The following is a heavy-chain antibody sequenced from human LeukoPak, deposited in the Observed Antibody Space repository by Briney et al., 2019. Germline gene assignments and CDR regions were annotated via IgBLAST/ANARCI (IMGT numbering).Heavy chain of an antibody. V-gene: IGHV1-46*01. J-gene: IGHJ4*02. Sequence: GASVKVSCKASGYTFTSYYMHWVRQAPGQGREWMGKINPSGGSTSYAQKFQGRVTMTRDASTSTVYMELSSLRSEDTAVYYCARRGIVGVTDYWGQGTLVTVSS. D-gene: IGHD1-26*01. CDR1: GYTFTSYY. CDR3: ARRGIVGVTDY. CDR2: INPSGGST.